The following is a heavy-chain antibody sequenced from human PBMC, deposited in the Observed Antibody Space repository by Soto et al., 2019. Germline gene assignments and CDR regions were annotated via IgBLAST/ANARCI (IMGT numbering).Heavy chain of an antibody. CDR1: GLTFTNAW. V-gene: IGHV3-15*07. J-gene: IGHJ4*02. D-gene: IGHD6-25*01. CDR2: IKSHTDGGTT. CDR3: ATAPGYWASAPLDY. Sequence: VQLVESGGGLVKPGGSLRLSCTASGLTFTNAWMTWVRQAPGKGLEWVARIKSHTDGGTTDYAAPLQGRFTISRDDSRNTLFLQMNSLKTEDTAVYFCATAPGYWASAPLDYWCQGTLVTVSS.